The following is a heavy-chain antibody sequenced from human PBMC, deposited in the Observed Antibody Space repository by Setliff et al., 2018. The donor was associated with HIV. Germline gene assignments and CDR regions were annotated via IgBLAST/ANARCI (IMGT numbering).Heavy chain of an antibody. D-gene: IGHD7-27*01. Sequence: GGSLRLSCTASGFMFSSYEMHWVRQAPGKGLERVASINSRGRTMYYADSVKGRFTISRDNAKRSVFLQMSRLRAEDAAIYYCSRSSSAVLTPGDFWGQGTLVTVSS. V-gene: IGHV3-48*03. CDR2: INSRGRTM. J-gene: IGHJ4*02. CDR1: GFMFSSYE. CDR3: SRSSSAVLTPGDF.